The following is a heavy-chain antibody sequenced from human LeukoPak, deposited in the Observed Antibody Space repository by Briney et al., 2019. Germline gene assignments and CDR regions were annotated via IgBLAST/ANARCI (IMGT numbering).Heavy chain of an antibody. CDR1: GIAASNIY. CDR2: IYVGGST. J-gene: IGHJ6*03. Sequence: SLRLSCAASGIAASNIYTNWVRPAPEEGLEWVSLIYVGGSTYYAESVKGRFTISRDNAKNSLYLKMNSLRAEDTAVYYCARDHYSGSYGDSYYYYMDVWGKGTTVTISS. V-gene: IGHV3-66*01. D-gene: IGHD1-26*01. CDR3: ARDHYSGSYGDSYYYYMDV.